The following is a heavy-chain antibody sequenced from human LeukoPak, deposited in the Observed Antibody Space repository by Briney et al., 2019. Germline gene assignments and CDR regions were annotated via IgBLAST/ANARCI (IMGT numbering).Heavy chain of an antibody. J-gene: IGHJ4*02. CDR2: IYYNGKT. Sequence: SETLSLTCTVSGGSITNYYLSWTRQPPGKGLEWIGYIYYNGKTKYNPSLQGRVSISIDTSKNQFSLQLSSVTAADTAVYYCGRHVGGSSLDYWGQGTRVTVSS. CDR3: GRHVGGSSLDY. CDR1: GGSITNYY. V-gene: IGHV4-59*08. D-gene: IGHD5-12*01.